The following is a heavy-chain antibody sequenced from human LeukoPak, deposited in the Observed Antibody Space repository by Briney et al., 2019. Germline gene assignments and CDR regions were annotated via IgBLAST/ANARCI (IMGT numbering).Heavy chain of an antibody. D-gene: IGHD6-6*01. CDR3: ARGLLGSSSSDY. Sequence: ASETLSLTCAVYGGSFSGYYWSWIRQPPGKGLEWIGEINHSGSTNYNPSLKSRVTISVDTSKNQFSLKLSSVTAADTAVYYWARGLLGSSSSDYWGQGTLVTVS. J-gene: IGHJ4*02. CDR2: INHSGST. V-gene: IGHV4-34*01. CDR1: GGSFSGYY.